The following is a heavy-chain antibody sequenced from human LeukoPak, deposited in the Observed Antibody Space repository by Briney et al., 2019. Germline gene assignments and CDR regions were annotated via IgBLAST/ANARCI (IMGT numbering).Heavy chain of an antibody. D-gene: IGHD2-2*01. CDR3: ARLFLPAAA. J-gene: IGHJ5*02. V-gene: IGHV3-48*01. Sequence: GGSLRLSCAASGFTFSSYRMNWVRQAPGKGLEWVSYISGSSSTIYYADSVKGRFTISRDNAKNSLYLQMNSLRAEDTAVYFCARLFLPAAAWGQGTQVTVSS. CDR1: GFTFSSYR. CDR2: ISGSSSTI.